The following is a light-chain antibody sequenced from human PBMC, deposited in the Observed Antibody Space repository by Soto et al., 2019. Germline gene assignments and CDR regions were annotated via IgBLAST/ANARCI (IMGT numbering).Light chain of an antibody. Sequence: EMVLTQSPGTLSLSPGERATLSCRARQSVSSSYLAWYRQRPGQAPRLRIYGATIRATGITDWFSGSGSGTDFTVTISRLELEDFALCYGQKNRSSPLFGPWNTVDIK. J-gene: IGKJ3*01. CDR2: GAT. V-gene: IGKV3-20*01. CDR1: QSVSSSY. CDR3: QKNRSSPL.